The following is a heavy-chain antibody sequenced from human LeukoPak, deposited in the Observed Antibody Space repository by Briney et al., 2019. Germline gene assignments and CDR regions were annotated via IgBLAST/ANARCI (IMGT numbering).Heavy chain of an antibody. CDR1: GFTFSSDA. V-gene: IGHV3-23*01. CDR2: IFGSGGST. D-gene: IGHD6-19*01. Sequence: GGSLRLSCAASGFTFSSDAMYWVRQAPGKGLEWVSGIFGSGGSTHYADSVKGRFTISRDNSKNTVYLQMNSLRAEDTAVYYCAKTTTGYSSGRFPGWPVDYWGQGTLVTVSS. CDR3: AKTTTGYSSGRFPGWPVDY. J-gene: IGHJ4*02.